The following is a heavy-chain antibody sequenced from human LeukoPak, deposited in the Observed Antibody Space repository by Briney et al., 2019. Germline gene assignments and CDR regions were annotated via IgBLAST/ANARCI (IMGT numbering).Heavy chain of an antibody. Sequence: SETLSLTCTVSGGSISSYYWSWIRQPPGKGLEWIGYIYYSGSTNYNPSLKSRVTISVDTSKNQFSLKLSSVTAADTAVYYCAGTGRGGNGDYYFDYWGQGTLVTVSS. CDR3: AGTGRGGNGDYYFDY. CDR2: IYYSGST. CDR1: GGSISSYY. J-gene: IGHJ4*02. D-gene: IGHD4-17*01. V-gene: IGHV4-59*08.